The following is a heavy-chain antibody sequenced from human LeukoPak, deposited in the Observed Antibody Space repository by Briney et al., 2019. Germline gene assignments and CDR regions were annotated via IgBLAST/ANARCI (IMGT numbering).Heavy chain of an antibody. CDR3: ARDYFGEWFDP. CDR2: IYHSGST. J-gene: IGHJ5*02. Sequence: PSETLSLTCTVSGGSISSGGYYWSWIRQPPGKGLEWIGYIYHSGSTYYNPSLKSRVTISVDRSKNQFSLKLTSVTVVDTALYYCARDYFGEWFDPWGQGTLVTVSS. D-gene: IGHD3-16*01. V-gene: IGHV4-30-2*01. CDR1: GGSISSGGYY.